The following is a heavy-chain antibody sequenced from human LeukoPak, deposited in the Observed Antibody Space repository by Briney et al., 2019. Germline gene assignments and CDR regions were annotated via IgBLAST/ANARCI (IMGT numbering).Heavy chain of an antibody. V-gene: IGHV3-7*01. CDR2: INQDGTEK. CDR3: ARDLLRGDY. Sequence: GGSLRLSCVASGFTFTSHWMSWVRQAPGKGLEWVANINQDGTEKHYVDSLKGRFTISRDNAKNSQFLQMNSLRAEDTAVYYCARDLLRGDYWGQGTLVTVSS. CDR1: GFTFTSHW. J-gene: IGHJ4*02. D-gene: IGHD1-26*01.